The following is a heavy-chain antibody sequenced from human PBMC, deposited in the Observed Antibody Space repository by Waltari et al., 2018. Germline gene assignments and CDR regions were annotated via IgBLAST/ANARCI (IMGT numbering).Heavy chain of an antibody. CDR2: IYHCYNGLT. Sequence: QVQLQESGPGLVKPSETLSLTCTVPGGSLSSYYWSWIRQPPGKGLEWVGYIYHCYNGLTNYKPPLKSRVTISVDTSKNQFSLNLRSVTAADTAVYYCARVGRDGDNSDSWGQGTLVTVSS. CDR1: GGSLSSYY. CDR3: ARVGRDGDNSDS. J-gene: IGHJ4*02. D-gene: IGHD3-9*01. V-gene: IGHV4-59*01.